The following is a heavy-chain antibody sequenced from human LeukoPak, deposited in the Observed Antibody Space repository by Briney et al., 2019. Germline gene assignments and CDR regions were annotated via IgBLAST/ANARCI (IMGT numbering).Heavy chain of an antibody. CDR2: INHSGST. V-gene: IGHV4-34*01. Sequence: SETLSLTCAVYGGSFSGHYWSWIRQHPGKGLEWIGEINHSGSTNYSPSLKSRVTISVDTSKNQFSLKLTSVTAADTAVYYCARLQYGIVFDYWGQGTLVTVSS. CDR1: GGSFSGHY. CDR3: ARLQYGIVFDY. D-gene: IGHD2/OR15-2a*01. J-gene: IGHJ4*02.